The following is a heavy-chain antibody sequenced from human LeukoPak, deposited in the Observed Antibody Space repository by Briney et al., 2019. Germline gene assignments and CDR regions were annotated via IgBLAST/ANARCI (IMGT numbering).Heavy chain of an antibody. J-gene: IGHJ4*02. CDR1: GFTFSSYS. D-gene: IGHD2-15*01. CDR3: ARETWWRFDY. V-gene: IGHV3-7*01. CDR2: IKPDGSEK. Sequence: GGSLRLSCAASGFTFSSYSMNWVRQAPGKGLECVAKIKPDGSEKYYMDSVEGRFTISRDNSKNALYLQLNSLRAEDTAVYYCARETWWRFDYWGQGSPVTVSS.